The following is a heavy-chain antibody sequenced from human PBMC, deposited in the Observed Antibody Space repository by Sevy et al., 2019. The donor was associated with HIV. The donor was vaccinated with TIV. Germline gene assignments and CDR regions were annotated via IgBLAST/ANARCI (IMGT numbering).Heavy chain of an antibody. J-gene: IGHJ4*02. CDR2: IYYSGST. V-gene: IGHV4-31*03. CDR3: ARGPTAGYYDSSGYYPNYFDY. Sequence: SETLSLTCTVSGGSISSGGYYWSWIRQHPGKGLEWIGYIYYSGSTYYNPSLKSRVTISVDTSKNQFSLKLSSVTAADTAVYYCARGPTAGYYDSSGYYPNYFDYWGQGTLVTVSS. CDR1: GGSISSGGYY. D-gene: IGHD3-22*01.